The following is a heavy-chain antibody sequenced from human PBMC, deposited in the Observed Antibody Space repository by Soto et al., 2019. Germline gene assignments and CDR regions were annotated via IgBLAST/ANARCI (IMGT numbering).Heavy chain of an antibody. Sequence: GGSLRLSCAASGFTFSSYAMSWVRQAPGKGLEWVSAISGSGGSTYYADSVKGRFTISRDNSKNTLYLQMNSLRAEDTAVYYCASTGYSYRYCDYWGQGTLVTVSS. J-gene: IGHJ4*02. CDR3: ASTGYSYRYCDY. D-gene: IGHD5-18*01. V-gene: IGHV3-23*01. CDR2: ISGSGGST. CDR1: GFTFSSYA.